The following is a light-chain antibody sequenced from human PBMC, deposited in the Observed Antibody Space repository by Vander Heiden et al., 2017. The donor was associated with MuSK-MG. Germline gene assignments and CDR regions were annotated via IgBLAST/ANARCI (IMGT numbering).Light chain of an antibody. CDR1: SSDVGAHNH. CDR2: EVS. J-gene: IGLJ3*02. CDR3: TSYITGTFWV. V-gene: IGLV2-14*01. Sequence: QSALTQPASVSGSPGQSITISCAGTSSDVGAHNHVAWYQQYPGRAPKLIIYEVSDRPSGVSNRFSGSTSGNTASLTISGLQAEDEADYYCTSYITGTFWVFGGGTKLTVL.